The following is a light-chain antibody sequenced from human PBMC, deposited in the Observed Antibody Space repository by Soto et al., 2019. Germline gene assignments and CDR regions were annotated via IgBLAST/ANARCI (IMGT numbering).Light chain of an antibody. V-gene: IGLV1-44*01. CDR3: AAWDDSLNGPV. J-gene: IGLJ2*01. Sequence: QSVLTQPPSASGTPGQRVAISCSGSSSTFGSNAVNWYQQLPGTAPKLLIYDNDQRPSGVPDRFSGSKSGTSASLAISGLQSDDAADYYCAAWDDSLNGPVFGGGTKPTVL. CDR2: DND. CDR1: SSTFGSNA.